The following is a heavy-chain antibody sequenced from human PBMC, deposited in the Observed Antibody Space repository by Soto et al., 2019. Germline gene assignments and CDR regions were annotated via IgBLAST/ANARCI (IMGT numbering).Heavy chain of an antibody. J-gene: IGHJ5*02. V-gene: IGHV1-69*12. D-gene: IGHD2-2*01. CDR1: GGTFSSYA. CDR3: XXXRPFCISTSCSLREAGNWFDP. CDR2: IIPIFGTA. Sequence: QVQLVQSGAEVKKPGSSVKVSCKASGGTFSSYAISWVRQAPGQGLEWMGGIIPIFGTANYAQKFQGRVTITADESTSTAYMEXXSXXSEDTAVXXXXXXRPFCISTSCSLREAGNWFDPWGQGTLVTVSS.